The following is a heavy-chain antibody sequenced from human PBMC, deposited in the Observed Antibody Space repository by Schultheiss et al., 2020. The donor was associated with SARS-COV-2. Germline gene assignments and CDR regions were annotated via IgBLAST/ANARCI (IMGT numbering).Heavy chain of an antibody. Sequence: GGSLRLSCAASGVTFSDYWMNWVRQAPGKGLVWVSGINRDGSGTTYADSVKGRFTISRDDAKSTLFLQMNSLRAEDTAVYYCARAGGGVAAAGGLDVWGQGTTVTVSS. CDR3: ARAGGGVAAAGGLDV. CDR1: GVTFSDYW. D-gene: IGHD6-13*01. V-gene: IGHV3-74*01. J-gene: IGHJ6*02. CDR2: INRDGSGT.